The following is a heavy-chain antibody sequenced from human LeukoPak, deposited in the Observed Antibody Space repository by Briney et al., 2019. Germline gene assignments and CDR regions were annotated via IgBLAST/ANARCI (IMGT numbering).Heavy chain of an antibody. V-gene: IGHV3-33*01. D-gene: IGHD3-22*01. CDR3: ARTYYYDSSGYCPFDY. J-gene: IGHJ4*02. Sequence: GGSLRLSCAASGFTFSSYGMHWVRQAPGKGLEWVAVIWYDGSNKYYADSVKGRFTISRDNSKNTLYLQMNSLRAEDTAVYYCARTYYYDSSGYCPFDYWGQGTLVTVSS. CDR1: GFTFSSYG. CDR2: IWYDGSNK.